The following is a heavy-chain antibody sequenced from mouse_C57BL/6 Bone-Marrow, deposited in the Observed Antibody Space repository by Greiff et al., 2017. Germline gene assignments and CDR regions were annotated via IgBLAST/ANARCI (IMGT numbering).Heavy chain of an antibody. CDR1: GYAFTNYL. Sequence: QVQLQQSGAELVRPGTSVKVSCKASGYAFTNYLIEWVKQRPGQGLEWIGVINPGSGGTNYNEKFKGKATLTADKSSSTAYMQLSSLTSEDSAVYFCARDDDDLYAMDYWGQGTSVTVSS. CDR3: ARDDDDLYAMDY. D-gene: IGHD2-4*01. CDR2: INPGSGGT. J-gene: IGHJ4*01. V-gene: IGHV1-54*01.